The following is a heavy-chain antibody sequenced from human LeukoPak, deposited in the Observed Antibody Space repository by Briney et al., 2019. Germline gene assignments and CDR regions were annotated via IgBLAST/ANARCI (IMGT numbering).Heavy chain of an antibody. CDR3: ARARDAGYCSGGSCYSILAY. V-gene: IGHV3-48*04. D-gene: IGHD2-15*01. J-gene: IGHJ4*02. Sequence: QSGWSLRLSCAASGFTFSSYSMNLVRQAPGKGLEWVSYISSSSSTIYYADSVKGRFTISRDNAKNSLYLQMNSLRAEDTAVYYCARARDAGYCSGGSCYSILAYWGQGTLVTVSS. CDR1: GFTFSSYS. CDR2: ISSSSSTI.